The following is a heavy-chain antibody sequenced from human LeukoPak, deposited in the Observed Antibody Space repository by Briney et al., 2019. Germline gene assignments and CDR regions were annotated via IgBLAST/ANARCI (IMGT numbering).Heavy chain of an antibody. CDR2: IGTAGDT. CDR1: GFTFSSYD. D-gene: IGHD2-2*01. V-gene: IGHV3-13*03. CDR3: ARGSSTSSQD. J-gene: IGHJ4*02. Sequence: PGGSLRLSCAACGFTFSSYDMHWVRQATGKGLEWVSAIGTAGDTYYPGSVKGQFTISRDNAKNTLYLQMYNLTAEDTAVYYCARGSSTSSQDWGQGTLVTVSS.